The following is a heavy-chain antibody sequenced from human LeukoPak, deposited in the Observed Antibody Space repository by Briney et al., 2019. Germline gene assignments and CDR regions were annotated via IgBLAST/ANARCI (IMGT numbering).Heavy chain of an antibody. CDR1: KYSFTSYA. J-gene: IGHJ4*02. V-gene: IGHV7-4-1*01. D-gene: IGHD2-15*01. CDR2: INTNTGNP. CDR3: ARARSCSGGSCYSDY. Sequence: GASVKVSCKASKYSFTSYAINWVRQAPGQGLEWIGWINTNTGNPTYAQGFTGRFVFSLDTSVSTAYLQISSLEAEDTAVYYCARARSCSGGSCYSDYWGQGTLVSVSS.